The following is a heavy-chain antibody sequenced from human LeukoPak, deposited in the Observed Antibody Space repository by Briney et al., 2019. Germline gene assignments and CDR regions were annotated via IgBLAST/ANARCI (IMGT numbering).Heavy chain of an antibody. D-gene: IGHD3-22*01. CDR2: ISYDGSNK. CDR3: ARGGLYDSSGYTFDC. CDR1: GFTFSSYA. Sequence: GGSLRLSCAASGFTFSSYAMHWVRQAPGKGLEWVAVISYDGSNKYYADSVKGRFTISRDNSKNTLYLQMNSLRAEDTAVYYCARGGLYDSSGYTFDCWGQGTLVTVSS. J-gene: IGHJ4*02. V-gene: IGHV3-30*04.